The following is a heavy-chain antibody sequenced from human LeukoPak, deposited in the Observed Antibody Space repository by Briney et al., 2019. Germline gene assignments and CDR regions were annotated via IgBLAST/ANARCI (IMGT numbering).Heavy chain of an antibody. Sequence: GGSLRLSCAASGFTFTTYWMHWVRQAPGKGLVWVSHINSDGSITSYADSVKGRFTISRDNAKNTLYLQMNSLRAEDTALYYCARSRGWHLDQLWGQGTLVTVSS. CDR2: INSDGSIT. CDR1: GFTFTTYW. D-gene: IGHD5-24*01. J-gene: IGHJ4*02. V-gene: IGHV3-74*01. CDR3: ARSRGWHLDQL.